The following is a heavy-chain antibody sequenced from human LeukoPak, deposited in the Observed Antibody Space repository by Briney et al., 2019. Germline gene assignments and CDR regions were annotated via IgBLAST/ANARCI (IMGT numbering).Heavy chain of an antibody. CDR3: ARITAPQAGDY. CDR1: GYTSTDYY. CDR2: IIPILDIA. Sequence: GASVKVSCKASGYTSTDYYIHWVRQAPGQGLEWMGRIIPILDIADYAQKFQGRVTITADKSTTTAYMELSNLRYDDTAVYYCARITAPQAGDYWGQGTLVTVSS. J-gene: IGHJ4*02. V-gene: IGHV1-69*02. D-gene: IGHD3-10*01.